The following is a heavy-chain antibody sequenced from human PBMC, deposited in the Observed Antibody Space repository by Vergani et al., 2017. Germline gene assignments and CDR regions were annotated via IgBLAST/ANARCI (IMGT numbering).Heavy chain of an antibody. V-gene: IGHV4-39*07. CDR1: GGSISSSTYY. J-gene: IGHJ4*02. Sequence: QLQLQESGPGLVKPSETLSLICTVSGGSISSSTYYWGWIRQPPGKGLEWIGTIYYSGSTNYNPSLKSRVTISVDTSKNQFSLKLSSVTAADTAVYYCARRGYSYGRGIKYFDYWGQGTLVTVSS. CDR3: ARRGYSYGRGIKYFDY. CDR2: IYYSGST. D-gene: IGHD5-18*01.